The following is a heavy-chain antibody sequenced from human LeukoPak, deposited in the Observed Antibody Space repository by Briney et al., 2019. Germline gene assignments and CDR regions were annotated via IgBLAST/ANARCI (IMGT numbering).Heavy chain of an antibody. CDR3: ARDIVVVVAAKMQNWFDP. Sequence: PSETLSLTCTVSGGSISSGSYYWSWIRQPAGKGLEWIGRIYTSGSTNYNPSLKSRVTISVDTSKNQFSLKLSSVTAADTAVYYCARDIVVVVAAKMQNWFDPWGQGTLVTVSS. CDR2: IYTSGST. J-gene: IGHJ5*02. D-gene: IGHD2-15*01. CDR1: GGSISSGSYY. V-gene: IGHV4-61*02.